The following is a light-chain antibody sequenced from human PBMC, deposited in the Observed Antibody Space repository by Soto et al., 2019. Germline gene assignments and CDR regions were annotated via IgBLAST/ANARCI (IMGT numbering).Light chain of an antibody. CDR1: QSVSGS. CDR3: QQYGSWPLT. CDR2: DAS. J-gene: IGKJ4*01. V-gene: IGKV3-15*01. Sequence: EILLTQSPATLSVSPGERATLSCRASQSVSGSLAWYHQKPGQAPRLLIYDASTSATGIPVRFSGSGSGTEFTLTISSLQSEDFAVYYCQQYGSWPLTFGGGTKVEIK.